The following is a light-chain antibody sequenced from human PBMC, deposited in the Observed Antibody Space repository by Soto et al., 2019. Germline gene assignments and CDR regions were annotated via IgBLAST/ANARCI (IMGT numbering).Light chain of an antibody. Sequence: QSVLTPPASVSGSPGQSITISCIGTSSDVGGNKYVSWYQQNPGKAPKLMICDVSNRPSGVSNRFSGSKSGNTASLTISGLQAEDEADYYCSAFTGSTYVFGTGTKVTVL. CDR2: DVS. CDR3: SAFTGSTYV. J-gene: IGLJ1*01. CDR1: SSDVGGNKY. V-gene: IGLV2-14*01.